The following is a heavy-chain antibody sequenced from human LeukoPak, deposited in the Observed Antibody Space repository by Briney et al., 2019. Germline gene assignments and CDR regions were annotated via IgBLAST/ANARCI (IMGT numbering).Heavy chain of an antibody. J-gene: IGHJ4*02. CDR1: GYSFTSYW. V-gene: IGHV5-51*01. CDR3: ARQAVAGIYYFDY. Sequence: GESLKISCKGSGYSFTSYWIGWVRQMPGKGREWMGIIYPGDSDTRYSPSSQGQVTISADKSISTAYLQWSSLKASDTAMYYCARQAVAGIYYFDYWGQGTLVIVSS. D-gene: IGHD6-19*01. CDR2: IYPGDSDT.